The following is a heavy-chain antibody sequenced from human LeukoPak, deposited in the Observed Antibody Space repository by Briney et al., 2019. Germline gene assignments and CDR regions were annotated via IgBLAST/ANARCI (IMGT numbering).Heavy chain of an antibody. Sequence: ASVKVSCKASGYTFTSYGISWVRQAPGQGLEWMGWISAYNGNTNYAQKLQGRVTMTTDTSTSTANMELRSLRSDDTAVYYCARAPTYYDILTGYYAPANFDYWGQGTLVTVSS. CDR3: ARAPTYYDILTGYYAPANFDY. CDR1: GYTFTSYG. J-gene: IGHJ4*02. V-gene: IGHV1-18*01. CDR2: ISAYNGNT. D-gene: IGHD3-9*01.